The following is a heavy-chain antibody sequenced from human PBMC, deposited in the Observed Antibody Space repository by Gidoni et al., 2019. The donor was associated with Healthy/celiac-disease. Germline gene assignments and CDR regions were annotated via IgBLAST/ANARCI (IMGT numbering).Heavy chain of an antibody. J-gene: IGHJ4*02. CDR1: GFTFSDYY. CDR2: ISSSSSYT. D-gene: IGHD3-22*01. CDR3: ARVMVTMIGLDY. Sequence: QVHLVDSGGGLVTPGGSLILLCAASGFTFSDYYMSWIRQAPGKGMEWVSYISSSSSYTNYADSVKGRFTISRDNAKNSLYLQMNSLRAEDTDVYYCARVMVTMIGLDYWGQGTLVTVSS. V-gene: IGHV3-11*05.